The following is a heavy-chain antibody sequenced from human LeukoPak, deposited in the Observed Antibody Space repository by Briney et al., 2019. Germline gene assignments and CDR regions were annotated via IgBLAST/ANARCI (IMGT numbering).Heavy chain of an antibody. CDR3: AKDIDVTMIVVVTPMIDY. J-gene: IGHJ4*02. CDR1: GGSFSGYY. D-gene: IGHD3-22*01. V-gene: IGHV3-23*01. Sequence: ETLSLTCAIYGGSFSGYYWSWIRQPPGKGLEWVSAISGSGGSTYYADSVKGRFTISRDNSKNTLYLQMNSLRAEDTAVYYCAKDIDVTMIVVVTPMIDYWGQGTLVTVPS. CDR2: ISGSGGST.